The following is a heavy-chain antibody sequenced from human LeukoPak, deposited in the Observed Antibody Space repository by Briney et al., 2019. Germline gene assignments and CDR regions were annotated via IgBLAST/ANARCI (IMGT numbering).Heavy chain of an antibody. D-gene: IGHD4-11*01. J-gene: IGHJ4*02. V-gene: IGHV1-69-2*01. CDR2: VDPEDGET. Sequence: ASVKVSCKVSGCTFTDYYMHWVQQAPGKGLEWMGLVDPEDGETIYAQKFQGRVTITADTSTDTAYMELSSLRSEDTAMYYCATTSNRARYFDFWGQGTLVTVSS. CDR3: ATTSNRARYFDF. CDR1: GCTFTDYY.